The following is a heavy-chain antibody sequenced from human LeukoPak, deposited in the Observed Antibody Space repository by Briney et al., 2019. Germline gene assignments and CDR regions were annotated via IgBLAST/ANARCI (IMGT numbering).Heavy chain of an antibody. Sequence: GGSLRLSCAASGFTFSSYSMNWVRQAPGKGLEWVSSISSSSSYIYYADSVKGRFTISRDNAKNSLYLQMNNLGVEDTAVYYCARERGYSYGYSDYWGQGTLVTVSS. V-gene: IGHV3-21*01. CDR3: ARERGYSYGYSDY. J-gene: IGHJ4*02. CDR2: ISSSSSYI. CDR1: GFTFSSYS. D-gene: IGHD5-18*01.